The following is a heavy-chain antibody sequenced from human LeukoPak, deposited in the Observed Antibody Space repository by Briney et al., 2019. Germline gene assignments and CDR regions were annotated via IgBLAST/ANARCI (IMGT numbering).Heavy chain of an antibody. CDR2: ISSRGTTI. V-gene: IGHV3-11*01. D-gene: IGHD2-8*01. J-gene: IGHJ4*02. CDR1: GFTFSDYY. Sequence: GGSLRLSCAASGFTFSDYYMNWIRQFPGKGLEWVSYISSRGTTIDYADSVKGRFTISRDNAKNSLVLQMNSLRAEDTAVYYCARAGDSTSFDYWGQGTLVTVSS. CDR3: ARAGDSTSFDY.